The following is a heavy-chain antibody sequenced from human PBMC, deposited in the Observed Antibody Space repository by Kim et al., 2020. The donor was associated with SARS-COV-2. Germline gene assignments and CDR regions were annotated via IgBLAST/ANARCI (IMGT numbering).Heavy chain of an antibody. CDR3: AKQGYSYGPNDY. V-gene: IGHV4-39*01. J-gene: IGHJ4*02. D-gene: IGHD5-18*01. Sequence: SYTPSLESRVTISVDTSKNQFSLKLSSVTAADTAVYYCAKQGYSYGPNDYWGQGTLVTISS.